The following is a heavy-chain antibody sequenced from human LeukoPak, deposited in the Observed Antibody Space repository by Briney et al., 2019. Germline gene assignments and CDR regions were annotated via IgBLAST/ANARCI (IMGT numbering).Heavy chain of an antibody. D-gene: IGHD3-22*01. CDR2: IYTSGST. V-gene: IGHV4-4*07. Sequence: SETLSLTCTVSGGSISSYYWSWIRQPPGKGLEGIGRIYTSGSTNYNPSLKSRVNMSVDTSKNQFSLKLSSATAADTAVYYCARNYDSSGYYFDYWGQGTLVTVSS. CDR3: ARNYDSSGYYFDY. CDR1: GGSISSYY. J-gene: IGHJ4*02.